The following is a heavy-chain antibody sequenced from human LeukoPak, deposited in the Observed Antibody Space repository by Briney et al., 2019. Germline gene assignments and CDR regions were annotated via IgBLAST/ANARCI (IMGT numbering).Heavy chain of an antibody. D-gene: IGHD6-19*01. CDR1: GFTFSSYT. J-gene: IGHJ5*02. CDR2: ITSSGGST. Sequence: GGSLRLSCAASGFTFSSYTMNWVRQAPGKGLEWVSTITSSGGSTYCADSVKGRFTISRDNSKNTLYLQMNSLRAEDTAVYYCAKDSYSSGPNWFDPWGQGTLVTVSS. V-gene: IGHV3-23*01. CDR3: AKDSYSSGPNWFDP.